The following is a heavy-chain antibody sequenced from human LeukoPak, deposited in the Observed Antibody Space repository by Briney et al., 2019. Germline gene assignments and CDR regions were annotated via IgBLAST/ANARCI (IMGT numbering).Heavy chain of an antibody. CDR2: MNPDSGNT. Sequence: ASVKVSCKASGYAFNIYDINWGRQATGQGLEWMGWMNPDSGNTGFAQKFQGRVTMTRNTSITTAYMELSSLRFEDTAVYYCAVHLPGDYLDRWGQGTLVTVSS. V-gene: IGHV1-8*01. J-gene: IGHJ4*02. CDR1: GYAFNIYD. CDR3: AVHLPGDYLDR.